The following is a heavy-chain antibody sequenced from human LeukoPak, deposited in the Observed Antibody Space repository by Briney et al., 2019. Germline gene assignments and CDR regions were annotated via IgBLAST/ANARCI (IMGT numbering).Heavy chain of an antibody. J-gene: IGHJ4*02. CDR2: IWYDGSNK. V-gene: IGHV3-33*06. CDR3: AKARGSYVVY. Sequence: GVLRLSCAASGFTFSSYGMHWVRQAPGKGLEWVAVIWYDGSNKYYADSVKGRFTISRDNSKNTLYLQMNSLRAEDTAVYYCAKARGSYVVYWGQGTLVTVSS. D-gene: IGHD5-12*01. CDR1: GFTFSSYG.